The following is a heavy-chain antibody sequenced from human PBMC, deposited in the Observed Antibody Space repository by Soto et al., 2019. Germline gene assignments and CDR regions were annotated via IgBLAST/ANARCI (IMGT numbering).Heavy chain of an antibody. D-gene: IGHD1-26*01. CDR1: GFTLTNYW. CDR2: INNDGSRT. Sequence: EVQLAESGGHLVQPGGSLRLSCAASGFTLTNYWMHWVRQAPGKGLVWVSRINNDGSRTDYADSVKGRFTISRDDXKXXMDMQMNSLRVEDTAVYYCARGGSGSYGDYYGMDVWGLGTTVTVSS. CDR3: ARGGSGSYGDYYGMDV. J-gene: IGHJ6*02. V-gene: IGHV3-74*02.